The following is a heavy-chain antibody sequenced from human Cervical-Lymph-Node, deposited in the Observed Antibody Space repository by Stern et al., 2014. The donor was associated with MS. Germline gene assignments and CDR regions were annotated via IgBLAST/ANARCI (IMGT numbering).Heavy chain of an antibody. Sequence: VQLLESGPGRVKPSETLSLSCSVSGGSINSYHWTWIRQAPDKKLEWIGRVYASGSTEYNPSLKSRVTMSVDTSRKQVSLKLSSVTVADTAVYYCTTLGRPRDYWGQGTLVSVSS. V-gene: IGHV4-4*07. CDR3: TTLGRPRDY. CDR1: GGSINSYH. CDR2: VYASGST. D-gene: IGHD3-16*01. J-gene: IGHJ4*02.